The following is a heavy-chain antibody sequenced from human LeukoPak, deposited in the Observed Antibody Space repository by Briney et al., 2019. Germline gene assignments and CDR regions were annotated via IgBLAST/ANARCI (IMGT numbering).Heavy chain of an antibody. CDR3: ASLPYMAAHGSDY. V-gene: IGHV4-34*01. CDR2: INHSGST. D-gene: IGHD6-13*01. CDR1: GGSFSGYY. J-gene: IGHJ4*02. Sequence: SETLSLTCAVYGGSFSGYYWSWIRQPPGKGLEWIGEINHSGSTNYNPSLKSRVTISVDTSKNQFSLKLSSVTAADTAVYYCASLPYMAAHGSDYWGQGTLVTVSS.